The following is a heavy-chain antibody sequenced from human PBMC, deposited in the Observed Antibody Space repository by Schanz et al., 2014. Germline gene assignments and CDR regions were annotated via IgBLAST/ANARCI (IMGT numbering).Heavy chain of an antibody. CDR2: ISGSGGNT. V-gene: IGHV3-23*04. J-gene: IGHJ3*02. CDR1: GFTFDEFA. CDR3: ARGPSTGAFDI. Sequence: EVHLVESGGGLVQPGGSLRLSCAASGFTFDEFAMHWVRQAPGRGLEWVSIISGSGGNTYYADAVRGRFTISRDNSKTTVYLQMNSLRAEDTAVYFCARGPSTGAFDIWGQGTMVTVSS.